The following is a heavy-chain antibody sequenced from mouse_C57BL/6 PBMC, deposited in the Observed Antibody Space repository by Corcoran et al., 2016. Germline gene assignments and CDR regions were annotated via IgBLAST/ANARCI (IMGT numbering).Heavy chain of an antibody. Sequence: EVQLQQSGPELVKPGASVKISCKASGYTFTDYYMNWVKQSHGKSLEWIGDINPNNGGTSYNQKFKGKATLTVDKSSSTAYMELNSLTSEDSAVYYCASHYSNYGSYWGQGTLVTVSA. CDR1: GYTFTDYY. CDR3: ASHYSNYGSY. CDR2: INPNNGGT. V-gene: IGHV1-26*01. J-gene: IGHJ3*01. D-gene: IGHD2-5*01.